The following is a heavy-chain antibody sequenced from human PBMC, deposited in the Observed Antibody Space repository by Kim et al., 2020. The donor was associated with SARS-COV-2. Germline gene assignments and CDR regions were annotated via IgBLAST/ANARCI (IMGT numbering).Heavy chain of an antibody. CDR3: ARGRSEYFGSGRARYFDL. CDR1: GGSLSGYY. D-gene: IGHD3-10*01. V-gene: IGHV4-34*01. J-gene: IGHJ2*01. Sequence: SETLSLTCAVRGGSLSGYYWTWIRQPPGKGLEWIGEITRSGDTNYIPSLKSRNLISIDTSNSLFSLGLNSVTTADTATYYCARGRSEYFGSGRARYFDLWGRGSLVTVPS. CDR2: ITRSGDT.